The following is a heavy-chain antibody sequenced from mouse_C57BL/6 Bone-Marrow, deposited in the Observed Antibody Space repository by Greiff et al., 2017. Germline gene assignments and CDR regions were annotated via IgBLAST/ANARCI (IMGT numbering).Heavy chain of an antibody. V-gene: IGHV1-47*01. CDR1: GYTFTTYP. CDR3: ARRDSSGYLAY. CDR2: FHPYNDDT. Sequence: QVQLKQSGAELVKPGASVKMSCKASGYTFTTYPIEWMKQNHGKSLEWIGNFHPYNDDTKYNDKFKGKATLTVEKSSSTVYLALSRLTSDDSAVYYCARRDSSGYLAYWGQGTLVTVAA. J-gene: IGHJ3*01. D-gene: IGHD3-2*02.